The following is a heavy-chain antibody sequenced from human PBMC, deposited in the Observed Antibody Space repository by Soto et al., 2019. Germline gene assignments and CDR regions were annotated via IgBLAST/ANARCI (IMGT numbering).Heavy chain of an antibody. Sequence: GGSLRLSCRTSGFRFSSYCMHWVRQAPGKGPEWVACISGSDYSTYYADSVKGRFTISRDNSKNTLYLQMNSLRAEDTAVYYCARDGYYYGSGSYYNDYYYYGMDVWGQGTTVTVSS. V-gene: IGHV3-23*01. D-gene: IGHD3-10*01. J-gene: IGHJ6*02. CDR1: GFRFSSYC. CDR2: ISGSDYST. CDR3: ARDGYYYGSGSYYNDYYYYGMDV.